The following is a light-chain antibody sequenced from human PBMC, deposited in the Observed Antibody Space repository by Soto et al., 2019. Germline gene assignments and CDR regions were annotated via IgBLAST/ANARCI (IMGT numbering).Light chain of an antibody. J-gene: IGKJ3*01. CDR1: QSVSTN. V-gene: IGKV3D-15*01. CDR3: QQYNNWPLA. CDR2: GAS. Sequence: VMTISLDAVSVITGETVTLSCMASQSVSTNLAWYQQKPGQAPRLLIYGASSRATGIPDRFSGSGSGTDFTLAISSLQPEDFAVYYCQQYNNWPLAFGP.